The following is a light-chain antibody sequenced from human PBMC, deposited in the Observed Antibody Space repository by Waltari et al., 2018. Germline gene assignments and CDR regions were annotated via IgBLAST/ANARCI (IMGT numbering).Light chain of an antibody. V-gene: IGLV3-25*03. CDR1: VLPKEY. Sequence: SYDLTQTPSVSVSPGQKARITCSGNVLPKEYAYWYQQKPGQAPLLVIYKDSERPSEIPERFSGSSSGTTATLTISGVLPEDEADYYCQSTDNSATYVVFGGGTKLTVL. CDR3: QSTDNSATYVV. CDR2: KDS. J-gene: IGLJ3*02.